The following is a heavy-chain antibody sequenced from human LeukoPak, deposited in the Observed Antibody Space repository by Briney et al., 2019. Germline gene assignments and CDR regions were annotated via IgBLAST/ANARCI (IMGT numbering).Heavy chain of an antibody. V-gene: IGHV3-23*01. D-gene: IGHD3-10*02. CDR2: ISGSGGST. J-gene: IGHJ3*02. Sequence: GGSLRLSCAASGFTFSSYAMSWVHQAPGKGLEWDSAISGSGGSTYYADSVKGRFTISRDNSKNTLYLQMNSLRAEDTAVYYCAKVFGGAFDIWGQGTMVTVSS. CDR1: GFTFSSYA. CDR3: AKVFGGAFDI.